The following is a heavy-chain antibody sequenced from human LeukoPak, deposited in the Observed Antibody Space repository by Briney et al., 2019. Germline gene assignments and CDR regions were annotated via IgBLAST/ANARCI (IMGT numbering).Heavy chain of an antibody. CDR3: ARSLIAVAGYFDY. D-gene: IGHD6-19*01. V-gene: IGHV3-23*01. CDR1: GFTFSSYA. J-gene: IGHJ4*02. Sequence: PGGSLRLSCAASGFTFSSYAMRWVRQAPGKGLEWVSAISGSGGSTYYADSVKGRFTISRDNSKNTLYLQLNSLRAEDTAVYYCARSLIAVAGYFDYWGQGTLVTVSS. CDR2: ISGSGGST.